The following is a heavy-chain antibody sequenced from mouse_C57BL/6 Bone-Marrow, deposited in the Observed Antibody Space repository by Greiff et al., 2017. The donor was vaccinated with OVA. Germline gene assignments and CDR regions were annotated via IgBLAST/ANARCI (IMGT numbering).Heavy chain of an antibody. D-gene: IGHD2-4*01. Sequence: VHLVESGPELVKPGASVKISCKASGYAFSSSWMNWVKQRPGKGLEWIGRIYPGDGDTNYNGKFKGKATLTADKSSSTAYMQLSSLTSEDSAVYFCARSDYGFDYWGQGTTLTVSS. J-gene: IGHJ2*01. CDR3: ARSDYGFDY. CDR2: IYPGDGDT. V-gene: IGHV1-82*01. CDR1: GYAFSSSW.